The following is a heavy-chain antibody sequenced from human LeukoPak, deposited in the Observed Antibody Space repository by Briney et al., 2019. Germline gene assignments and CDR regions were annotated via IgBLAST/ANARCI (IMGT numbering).Heavy chain of an antibody. CDR1: GFTFSSYA. CDR3: AKNQAYSSSWYVDY. J-gene: IGHJ4*02. V-gene: IGHV3-23*01. Sequence: PGGSLRLSCAASGFTFSSYAMSWVRQAPGKGLEWVSAISGSGGSTYYADSVKGRFTISRDNSKNTLYLQMNSLRAEDTAVYYCAKNQAYSSSWYVDYWGQGTLVTVSP. CDR2: ISGSGGST. D-gene: IGHD6-13*01.